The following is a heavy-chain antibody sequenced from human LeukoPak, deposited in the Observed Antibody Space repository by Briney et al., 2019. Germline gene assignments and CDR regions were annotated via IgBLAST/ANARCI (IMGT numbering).Heavy chain of an antibody. CDR1: GASVSSGNYS. V-gene: IGHV4-31*03. CDR2: IYYSGST. Sequence: PSQTLSLTCTVSGASVSSGNYSWNWIRQHPGKSLEWIGYIYYSGSTSYNPSLRSRVTISGTSKNQFSLKMTSVTAADTAVYYCARSNYYASEGRFDPWGQGTLVTVSS. D-gene: IGHD3-10*01. CDR3: ARSNYYASEGRFDP. J-gene: IGHJ5*02.